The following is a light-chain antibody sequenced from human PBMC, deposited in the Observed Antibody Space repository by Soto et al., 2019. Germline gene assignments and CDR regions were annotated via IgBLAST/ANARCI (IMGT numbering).Light chain of an antibody. CDR3: QKYNSAPWT. CDR2: AAS. CDR1: QGISNY. J-gene: IGKJ1*01. Sequence: DIQMTQSPSSLSASVGDRVTITCRASQGISNYLAWYQQKPGKVPKLLIYAASTLQSGVPSRFGGGGSGTDFTLSISSLQPEDVATYYCQKYNSAPWTFGQGTKVEIK. V-gene: IGKV1-27*01.